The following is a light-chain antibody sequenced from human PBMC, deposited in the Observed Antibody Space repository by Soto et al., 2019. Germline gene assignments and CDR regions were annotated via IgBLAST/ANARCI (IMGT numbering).Light chain of an antibody. CDR1: QSISRY. V-gene: IGKV1-5*03. CDR2: QAS. CDR3: QQYNTNSPWT. Sequence: DIQMTQSPSTLSASVGDRVTITCRASQSISRYLAWYQQKPGKAPNLLIYQASGLETGVPSRFSGSGSGTEFTLTISSLQPDDFATYYCQQYNTNSPWTFGQGTKVDIK. J-gene: IGKJ1*01.